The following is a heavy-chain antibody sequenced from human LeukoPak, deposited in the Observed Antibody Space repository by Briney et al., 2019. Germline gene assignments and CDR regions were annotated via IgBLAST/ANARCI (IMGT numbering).Heavy chain of an antibody. J-gene: IGHJ6*03. Sequence: SETLSLTCTVSGDSIPGDYWTWIWQPPGKGLEWIGYIYYTGTTNYNPSLKSRLTISVDMSKNQFSLNLSSMTAADTAVYYCARVGRTEEGGYSYYYIDVWGYGTTVTVSS. D-gene: IGHD4-11*01. CDR1: GDSIPGDY. CDR3: ARVGRTEEGGYSYYYIDV. V-gene: IGHV4-59*01. CDR2: IYYTGTT.